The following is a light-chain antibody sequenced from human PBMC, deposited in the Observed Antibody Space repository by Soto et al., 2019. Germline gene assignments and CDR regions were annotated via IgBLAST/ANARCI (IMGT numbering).Light chain of an antibody. J-gene: IGKJ4*01. CDR1: QCVSRSY. CDR2: GAS. CDR3: LQYGSSPLT. V-gene: IGKV3-20*01. Sequence: IVLTQSPGTLSLSPGERATLSCRASQCVSRSYFAWYQQKRGQAPRLLRYGASTRATGIPDRFSGSGSGTDFILTISGLELEDFAVDYCLQYGSSPLTFGGGSKVDIK.